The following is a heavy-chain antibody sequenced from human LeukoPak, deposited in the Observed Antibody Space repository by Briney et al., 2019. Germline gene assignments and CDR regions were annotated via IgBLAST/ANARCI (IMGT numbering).Heavy chain of an antibody. V-gene: IGHV3-7*01. D-gene: IGHD6-13*01. CDR3: ARLGAAAGTGSFDY. J-gene: IGHJ4*02. CDR2: IKQDGSEK. Sequence: PGGSLRLSCAASGFTFSSYWMSWVRQAPGKGLEWVATIKQDGSEKYYVDSVKGRFTISRDNAKNSLYLQMNSLRAEDTAVYYCARLGAAAGTGSFDYWGQGTLVTVSS. CDR1: GFTFSSYW.